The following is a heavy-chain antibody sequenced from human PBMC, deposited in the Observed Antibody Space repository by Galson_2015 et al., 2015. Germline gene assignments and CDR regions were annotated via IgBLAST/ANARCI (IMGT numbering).Heavy chain of an antibody. CDR3: AKDRDSTATYANDH. Sequence: SLRLSCAASGFTFSTYVMTWVRQAPGKGLEWVSSIGGSGATTYYADSVKGRFTISRDNSKNTLYLQMNSLRVEDTAVYYCAKDRDSTATYANDHWGQGTLVIVSS. J-gene: IGHJ4*02. V-gene: IGHV3-23*01. CDR1: GFTFSTYV. D-gene: IGHD5-18*01. CDR2: IGGSGATT.